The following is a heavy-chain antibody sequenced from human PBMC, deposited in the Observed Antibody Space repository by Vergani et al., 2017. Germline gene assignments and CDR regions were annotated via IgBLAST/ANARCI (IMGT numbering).Heavy chain of an antibody. CDR1: GYTFTSYA. CDR2: INAGNGNT. CDR3: ARVVYSSATLLDY. Sequence: QVQLVQSGAEVKKPGASVKVSCKASGYTFTSYAMHWVRQAPGQRLEWMGWINAGNGNTKYSQKFQGRVTITRDTSASTAYLELSSLRSEDTAVYYCARVVYSSATLLDYWGQGTLVTVSS. D-gene: IGHD6-19*01. V-gene: IGHV1-3*01. J-gene: IGHJ4*02.